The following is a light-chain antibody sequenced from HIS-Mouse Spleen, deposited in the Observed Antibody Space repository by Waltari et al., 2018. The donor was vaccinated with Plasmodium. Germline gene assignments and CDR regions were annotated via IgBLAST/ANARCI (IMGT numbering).Light chain of an antibody. V-gene: IGLV2-14*01. CDR1: SSVVGVYNY. J-gene: IGLJ1*01. CDR3: SSYTSSSNYV. CDR2: EVS. Sequence: QSALTQPASVSGSPGQSITISCTGTSSVVGVYNYVSWYQQHPGKAPKLIIYEVSNRPSGVSKRFSGSKSGNTASLTISGLQAEDEADYYCSSYTSSSNYVFGTGTKVTVL.